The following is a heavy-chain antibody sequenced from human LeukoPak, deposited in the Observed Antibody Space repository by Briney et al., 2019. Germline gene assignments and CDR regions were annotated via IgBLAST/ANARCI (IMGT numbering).Heavy chain of an antibody. J-gene: IGHJ4*02. CDR2: ISYDGSNK. CDR1: GFTFSSYA. V-gene: IGHV3-30*04. Sequence: GGSLRLSCAASGFTFSSYAMHWVRQAPGKGLKWVAVISYDGSNKYYADSVKGRFTISRDNSKNTLYLQMNSLRAEDTAVYYCARERVDSSGYSLGYWGQGTLVTVSS. CDR3: ARERVDSSGYSLGY. D-gene: IGHD3-22*01.